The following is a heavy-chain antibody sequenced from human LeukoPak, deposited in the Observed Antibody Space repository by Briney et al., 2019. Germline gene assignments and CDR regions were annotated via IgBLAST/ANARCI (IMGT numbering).Heavy chain of an antibody. D-gene: IGHD6-13*01. CDR2: IYYSGST. CDR3: ARGTGSSSWWGRIYYYYGMDV. CDR1: GGSISSYY. Sequence: PSETLSLTCTVSGGSISSYYWSWIRQPPGKGLEWIGYIYYSGSTNYNPSLKSRVTISVDTSKNQFSLKLSSVTAADTAVYYCARGTGSSSWWGRIYYYYGMDVWGQGTTVTVSS. V-gene: IGHV4-59*01. J-gene: IGHJ6*02.